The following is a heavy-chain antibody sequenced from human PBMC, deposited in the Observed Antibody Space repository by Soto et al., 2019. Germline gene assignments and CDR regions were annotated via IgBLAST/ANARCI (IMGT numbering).Heavy chain of an antibody. D-gene: IGHD2-15*01. CDR1: GFTFSNYW. Sequence: EVQLVESGGGLVQPGGSLRLSCAASGFTFSNYWMHWVRQVPGKGLLWVSRINSDGISTYYADSVKGRFTISRDNAKNTPYLPRKRLRAEYTAVYYCARAMVPHIAATGDNSLDSWGQGTLVTVS. J-gene: IGHJ5*01. CDR2: INSDGIST. V-gene: IGHV3-74*01. CDR3: ARAMVPHIAATGDNSLDS.